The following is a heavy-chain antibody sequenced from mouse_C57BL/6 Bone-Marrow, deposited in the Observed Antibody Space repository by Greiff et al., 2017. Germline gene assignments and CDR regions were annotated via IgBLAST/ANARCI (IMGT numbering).Heavy chain of an antibody. CDR1: GYTFTSYW. J-gene: IGHJ2*01. CDR3: ARRGSDSNYGDY. Sequence: QVQLQQPGAELVRPGSSVKLSCKASGYTFTSYWMHWVKQRPIQGLEWIGNIDRSDSETHYNQKFKDKATLTVDKSSSTAYMQLSSLTSEDSAVYYCARRGSDSNYGDYWGQGTTLTVSS. D-gene: IGHD2-5*01. CDR2: IDRSDSET. V-gene: IGHV1-52*01.